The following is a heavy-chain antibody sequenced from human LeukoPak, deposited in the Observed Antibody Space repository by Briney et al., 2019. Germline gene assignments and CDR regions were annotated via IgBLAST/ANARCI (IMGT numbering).Heavy chain of an antibody. D-gene: IGHD3-22*01. CDR1: GGSFNNYY. CDR3: GRQPSGYYEKSGYYPYYFDS. V-gene: IGHV4-59*08. J-gene: IGHJ4*02. Sequence: PSETLSLTCSVSGGSFNNYYWSWVRQPPGKGLEFVAYVFSSGKTRYYPSLNGRVTISLDTSKSQISLVLNSVTATDTAVYFCGRQPSGYYEKSGYYPYYFDSWGQGTRVTVSS. CDR2: VFSSGKT.